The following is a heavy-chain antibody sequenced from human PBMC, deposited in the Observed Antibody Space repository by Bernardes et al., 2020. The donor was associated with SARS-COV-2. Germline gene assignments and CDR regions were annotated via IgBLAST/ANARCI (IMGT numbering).Heavy chain of an antibody. CDR3: ARRSMDY. Sequence: ASVKVSCKASSYTLTSHVIIWVRQDPGQGLEGMGWISAYNGNTNYAQKFQGRVTMTTDTSTSTAYMELRSLTSDDTAVYYCARRSMDYWGQGTLVTVAS. CDR2: ISAYNGNT. J-gene: IGHJ4*02. V-gene: IGHV1-18*01. CDR1: SYTLTSHV.